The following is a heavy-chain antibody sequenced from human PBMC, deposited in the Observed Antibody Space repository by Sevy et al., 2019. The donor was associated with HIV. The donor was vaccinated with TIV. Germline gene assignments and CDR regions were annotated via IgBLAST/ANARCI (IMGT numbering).Heavy chain of an antibody. CDR2: SYYSGST. V-gene: IGHV4-59*01. J-gene: IGHJ6*02. CDR1: GDSISGYY. CDR3: ARASPDYYYGMDV. Sequence: GSLRLSCTVSGDSISGYYRSWIRQPPGKGLEWIGYSYYSGSTTYNPSLKSRVTISVDTSKNQFSLKLSSVTAADTAVYYCARASPDYYYGMDVWGQGTTVTVSS.